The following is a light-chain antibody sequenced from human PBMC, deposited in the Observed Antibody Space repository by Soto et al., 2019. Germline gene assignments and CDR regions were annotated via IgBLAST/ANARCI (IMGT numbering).Light chain of an antibody. CDR1: QSVSSN. CDR3: QQYNNWLWT. Sequence: EIVMTQSPATLSVSPGERATLSCRASQSVSSNLAWYQQKPGKAPRLLIYGASTRATGIPARFSGSGSGTAFTLTISSLQSEDFAVYYCQQYNNWLWTFGQGTKVEIK. V-gene: IGKV3-15*01. J-gene: IGKJ1*01. CDR2: GAS.